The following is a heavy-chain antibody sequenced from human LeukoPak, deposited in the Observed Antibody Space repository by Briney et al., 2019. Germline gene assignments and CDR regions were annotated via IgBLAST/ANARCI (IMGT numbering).Heavy chain of an antibody. V-gene: IGHV3-11*01. Sequence: PGGSLRLSCAASGFAFSDYYMSWIRQAPGKGLEWVSYISSSGTTIYYADSVRGRFTISRDNAKNSVYLQMSSLRAEDTAVYYCARRGGRYCSGGSCYELENDAFDIWGQGTMVTVSS. CDR1: GFAFSDYY. J-gene: IGHJ3*02. CDR3: ARRGGRYCSGGSCYELENDAFDI. CDR2: ISSSGTTI. D-gene: IGHD2-15*01.